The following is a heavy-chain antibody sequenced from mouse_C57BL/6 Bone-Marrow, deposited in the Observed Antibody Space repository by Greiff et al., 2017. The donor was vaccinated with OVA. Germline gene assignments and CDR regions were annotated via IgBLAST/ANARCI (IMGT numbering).Heavy chain of an antibody. CDR1: GYTFTDYY. V-gene: IGHV1-75*01. D-gene: IGHD1-1*01. CDR3: ARKAYYGSLFDY. Sequence: QVQLQQSGPELVKPGASVKISCKASGYTFTDYYINWVKQRPGQGLEWIGWIFPGSGSTYYNEKFTGKATLTVDKSSSTAYMLLSSLTSEDSAVDFCARKAYYGSLFDYWGQGTTLTVSS. J-gene: IGHJ2*01. CDR2: IFPGSGST.